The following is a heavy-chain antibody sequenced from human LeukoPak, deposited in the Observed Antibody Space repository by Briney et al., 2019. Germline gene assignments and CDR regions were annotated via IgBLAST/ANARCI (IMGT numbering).Heavy chain of an antibody. Sequence: GGSLRLSCAASGYTFSSYSMNWVRQAPGKGLEWVSSISSSSSYIYYADSVKGRFTISRDNAKNSLYLQMNSLRAEDTAVYYCARDPGELLYYYGMDVWGQGTTVTVSS. CDR2: ISSSSSYI. CDR1: GYTFSSYS. V-gene: IGHV3-21*01. CDR3: ARDPGELLYYYGMDV. D-gene: IGHD1-26*01. J-gene: IGHJ6*02.